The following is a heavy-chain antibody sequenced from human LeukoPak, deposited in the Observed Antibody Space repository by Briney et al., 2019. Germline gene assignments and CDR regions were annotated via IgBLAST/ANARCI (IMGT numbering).Heavy chain of an antibody. Sequence: GESLRLSCAASGFPFSSYAMSWVRKAPGKGLEWVSTISNSDDSTYYADSVKGRFTISRDNSENTLFLRMNSLRAEDTAVYYCAKATGYLLWGQGTLVIVSS. J-gene: IGHJ4*02. V-gene: IGHV3-23*01. D-gene: IGHD1-14*01. CDR2: ISNSDDST. CDR1: GFPFSSYA. CDR3: AKATGYLL.